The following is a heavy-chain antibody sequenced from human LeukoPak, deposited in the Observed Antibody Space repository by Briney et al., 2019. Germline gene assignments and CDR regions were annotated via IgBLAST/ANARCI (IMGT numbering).Heavy chain of an antibody. CDR2: ISSSSYI. Sequence: NPGGSLRLSCAASGFTFSSYSMNWVRQAPGKGLEWVSSISSSSYIYYADSVKGRFTISRDNSKNTLYLQMNSLRAEDTAVYYCAREYSGSYYSVDYWGQGTLVTVSS. CDR3: AREYSGSYYSVDY. D-gene: IGHD1-26*01. CDR1: GFTFSSYS. V-gene: IGHV3-21*01. J-gene: IGHJ4*02.